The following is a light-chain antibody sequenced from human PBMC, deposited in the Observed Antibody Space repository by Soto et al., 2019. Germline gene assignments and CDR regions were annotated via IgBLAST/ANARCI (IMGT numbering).Light chain of an antibody. V-gene: IGLV1-44*01. Sequence: QSVLTQPPSTSGTPGQRVTISCSGSSSNIGSNTVNWYQQLPGTAPKLLIYSNNQRPSGVPDRFSGSRSGTSASLAIGGLQSEDEADYYCAARDDSLDGPVFGGGTQLTVL. J-gene: IGLJ2*01. CDR1: SSNIGSNT. CDR3: AARDDSLDGPV. CDR2: SNN.